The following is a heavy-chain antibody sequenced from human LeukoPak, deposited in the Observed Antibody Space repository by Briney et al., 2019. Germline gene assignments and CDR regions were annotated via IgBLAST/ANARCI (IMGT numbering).Heavy chain of an antibody. J-gene: IGHJ4*02. Sequence: PGGSLRLSCTASGFTFGDYAMSWVRQAPGKGLEWVGFIRSKAYGGTTEYAASVKGRFTISRDDSKSIAYLQMNSLKTEDTAVYYCTRVHYDSSGYYLGYWGQGTLVTVSS. V-gene: IGHV3-49*04. CDR3: TRVHYDSSGYYLGY. D-gene: IGHD3-22*01. CDR1: GFTFGDYA. CDR2: IRSKAYGGTT.